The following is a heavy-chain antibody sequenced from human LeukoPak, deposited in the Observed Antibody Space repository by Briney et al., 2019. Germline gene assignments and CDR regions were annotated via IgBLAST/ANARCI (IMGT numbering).Heavy chain of an antibody. Sequence: GGSLRLSCAASGFTFSSDTMHWVRQAPGKGLEWVSDICSGSSTINYADAVKGRFTISRDNAQNSLYLQMNSLRAEDTAVYYCAKKWAPSAYWGQGTLVTVSS. CDR3: AKKWAPSAY. CDR2: ICSGSSTI. CDR1: GFTFSSDT. J-gene: IGHJ4*02. V-gene: IGHV3-48*04. D-gene: IGHD1-26*01.